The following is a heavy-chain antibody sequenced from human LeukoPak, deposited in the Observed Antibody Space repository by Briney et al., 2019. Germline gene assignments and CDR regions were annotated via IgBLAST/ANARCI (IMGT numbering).Heavy chain of an antibody. J-gene: IGHJ5*02. D-gene: IGHD6-6*01. CDR2: INPNSGGT. CDR3: ARRLARHPHSDP. CDR1: GYTFTGYY. Sequence: ASVTVSCKASGYTFTGYYMHWVRQAPGQGLEWMGWINPNSGGTNYAQKFQGRVTMTRDTSISTAYMELSRLRSDDTAVCYCARRLARHPHSDPWGQGTPVTVSS. V-gene: IGHV1-2*02.